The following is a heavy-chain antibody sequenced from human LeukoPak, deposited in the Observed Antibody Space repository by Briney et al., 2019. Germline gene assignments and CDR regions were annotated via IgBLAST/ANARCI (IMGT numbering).Heavy chain of an antibody. CDR2: IYHSGST. V-gene: IGHV4-38-2*02. CDR3: ARVRGGSGSYQFDY. CDR1: GYSISSGYY. J-gene: IGHJ4*02. D-gene: IGHD3-10*01. Sequence: PSETLSLTCTVSGYSISSGYYWGWIRQPPGKGLEWIGSIYHSGSTYYNPSLKSRVTISVDTSKNQFSLKLSSVTAADTAVYYCARVRGGSGSYQFDYWGQGTLVTVSS.